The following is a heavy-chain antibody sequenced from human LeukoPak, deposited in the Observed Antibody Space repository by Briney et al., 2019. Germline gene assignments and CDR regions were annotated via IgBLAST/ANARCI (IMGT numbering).Heavy chain of an antibody. D-gene: IGHD5-24*01. CDR3: ARGKMVFDY. CDR1: GFTFSSYA. J-gene: IGHJ4*02. Sequence: GRSLRLSCAASGFTFSSYAMHWVRQAPGKGLEWVAVISYDGSNKYYADSVKGRFTISRDNSKNTLYLQMNSLRAGDTAVYYCARGKMVFDYWGQGTLVTVSS. V-gene: IGHV3-30-3*01. CDR2: ISYDGSNK.